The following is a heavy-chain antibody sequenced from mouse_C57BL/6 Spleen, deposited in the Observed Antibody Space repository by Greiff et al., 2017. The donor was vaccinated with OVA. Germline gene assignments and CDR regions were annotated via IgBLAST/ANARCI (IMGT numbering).Heavy chain of an antibody. Sequence: DVHLVESGEGLVKPGGSLKLSCAASGFTFSSYAMSWVRQTPEKRLEWVAYISSGGDYIYYADTVKGRFTISRDNARNTLYLQMSSLKSEDTAMYYCTRDRRDYAMDYWGQGTSVTVSS. J-gene: IGHJ4*01. CDR2: ISSGGDYI. CDR3: TRDRRDYAMDY. V-gene: IGHV5-9-1*02. CDR1: GFTFSSYA.